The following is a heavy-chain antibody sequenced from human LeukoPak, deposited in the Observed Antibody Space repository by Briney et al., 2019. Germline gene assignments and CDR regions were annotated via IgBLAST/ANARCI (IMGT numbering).Heavy chain of an antibody. CDR2: IWSDGSNK. CDR1: GFSFSTYG. D-gene: IGHD3-10*01. CDR3: ARGGSGSYNLDY. J-gene: IGHJ4*02. V-gene: IGHV3-33*01. Sequence: GGSLRLSCAASGFSFSTYGMHWVRQAPGKGLEWVAVIWSDGSNKYYADSVKGRFTISRDNSKNTLYLQMNSLRAEDTSVFYCARGGSGSYNLDYWGQGTLVTVSS.